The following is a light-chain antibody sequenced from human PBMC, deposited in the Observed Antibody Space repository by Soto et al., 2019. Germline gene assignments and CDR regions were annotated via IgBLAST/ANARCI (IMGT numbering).Light chain of an antibody. V-gene: IGLV2-23*02. CDR2: EVS. CDR3: CSYAGSSTYV. Sequence: QSVLTQPASVSGSPGQSITISCTGTSSDVGGYNYVSWYQQDPGKAPKLLIYEVSHRPSGVSNRFSGSRSGNTASLTVSGLQAEDETDYYCCSYAGSSTYVLGTGTKVHVL. J-gene: IGLJ1*01. CDR1: SSDVGGYNY.